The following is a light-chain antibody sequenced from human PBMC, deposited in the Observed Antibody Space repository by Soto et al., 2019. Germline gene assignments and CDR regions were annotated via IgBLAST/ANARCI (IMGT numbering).Light chain of an antibody. CDR3: SSYTSSSTLPV. CDR2: DVS. Sequence: QPVLTQPASVSGSPGQSITISCTGTSSDVGGYNYVSWYQQHPGKAPKLMIYDVSNRPSGVSNRFSGSKSGNTASLTISGLQAEDEADYYCSSYTSSSTLPVFGTGTKLTVL. CDR1: SSDVGGYNY. J-gene: IGLJ1*01. V-gene: IGLV2-14*01.